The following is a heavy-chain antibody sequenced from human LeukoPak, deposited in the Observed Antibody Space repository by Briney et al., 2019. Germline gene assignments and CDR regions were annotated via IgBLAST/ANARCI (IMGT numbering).Heavy chain of an antibody. D-gene: IGHD4-11*01. J-gene: IGHJ4*02. CDR1: GYTFTRYD. CDR3: VRIVPSSRLTTSDY. Sequence: ASVKVSCKASGYTFTRYDINWVRQATGQGVEWMGWMNPNGGKTGYVQKFQGRVTITRNTSISTDYMELCRLRHEATAAYYSVRIVPSSRLTTSDYGGQGTLVPVP. V-gene: IGHV1-8*01. CDR2: MNPNGGKT.